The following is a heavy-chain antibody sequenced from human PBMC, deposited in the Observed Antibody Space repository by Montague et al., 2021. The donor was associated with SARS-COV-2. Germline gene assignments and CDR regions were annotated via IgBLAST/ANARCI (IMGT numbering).Heavy chain of an antibody. CDR1: GVSISGYY. J-gene: IGHJ4*02. V-gene: IGHV4-59*13. D-gene: IGHD1-26*01. CDR2: VYYGGPT. Sequence: SETLSLTCTVSGVSISGYYWSWIRRPPGRGLEWIGYVYYGGPTNYNPSLKSRVSISVDTSKNYFSLRLRSVTTADTAVYYCARTTELQPFDFWGQGTLVTASS. CDR3: ARTTELQPFDF.